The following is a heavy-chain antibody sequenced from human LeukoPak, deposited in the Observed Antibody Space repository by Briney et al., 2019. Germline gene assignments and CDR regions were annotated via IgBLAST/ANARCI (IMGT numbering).Heavy chain of an antibody. Sequence: GRSLRLSCAASGFTFDDYAMHWVRQAPGKGLEWVSGISWNSGSIGYADSVKGRFTISRDNAKNSLYLQMNSLRAEDTALYYCAKDIVVMYSSGGGMDVWGQGTTVTVSS. CDR3: AKDIVVMYSSGGGMDV. CDR2: ISWNSGSI. D-gene: IGHD6-19*01. J-gene: IGHJ6*02. CDR1: GFTFDDYA. V-gene: IGHV3-9*01.